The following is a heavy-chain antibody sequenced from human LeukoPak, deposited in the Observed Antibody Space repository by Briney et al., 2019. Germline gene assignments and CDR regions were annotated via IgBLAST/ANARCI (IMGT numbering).Heavy chain of an antibody. Sequence: SETLSLTCAVSGYSISSGYYWSWIRQPPGKGLEWIGSIYHSGSTYYNPSLKSRVTISVDTSKNQFSLKLSSVTAADTAVYYCASRSSYFDYWGQGTLVTVSS. CDR2: IYHSGST. CDR3: ASRSSYFDY. J-gene: IGHJ4*02. CDR1: GYSISSGYY. V-gene: IGHV4-38-2*01.